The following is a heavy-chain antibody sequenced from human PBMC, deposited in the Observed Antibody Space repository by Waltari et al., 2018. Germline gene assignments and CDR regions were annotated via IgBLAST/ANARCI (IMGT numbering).Heavy chain of an antibody. CDR1: GFTFSSYD. J-gene: IGHJ4*02. V-gene: IGHV3-23*01. D-gene: IGHD1-26*01. Sequence: EVPLLESGGGLVQPGGSLRLSCAAAGFTFSSYDMSWVRQAPGKGLEWVSNIRASADNTYYADSVKGRFTTSRDNSKNTLYLQMNSLRAEDTAVYFCAIQSLSSGNYEWGQGTLVTVSS. CDR3: AIQSLSSGNYE. CDR2: IRASADNT.